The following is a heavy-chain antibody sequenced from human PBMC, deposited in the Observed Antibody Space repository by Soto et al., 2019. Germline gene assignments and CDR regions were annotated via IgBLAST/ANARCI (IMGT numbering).Heavy chain of an antibody. J-gene: IGHJ5*02. CDR1: GGSISSGGYY. CDR3: ARRSSSSLGSLFDP. Sequence: SETLSLTCTVSGGSISSGGYYWSWIRQHPGKGLEWIGYIYYSGSTYYNPSLKGRVTISVDTSKNQFSLKLSSVTAADTAVYYCARRSSSSLGSLFDPWGRGILVTVSS. CDR2: IYYSGST. D-gene: IGHD6-6*01. V-gene: IGHV4-31*03.